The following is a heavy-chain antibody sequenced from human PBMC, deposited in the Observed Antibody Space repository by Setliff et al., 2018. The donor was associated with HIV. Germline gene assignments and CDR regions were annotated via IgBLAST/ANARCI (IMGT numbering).Heavy chain of an antibody. CDR3: ARQPLYNDYDWRSYYFDY. V-gene: IGHV4-59*08. CDR1: GGSIRSHY. Sequence: SETLSLTCTVSGGSIRSHYWSWIRQPPGKRLEWIGYIYYSGSTYYSPSLNSRFTISVDTSKNQFSLKLRSVTAADTAVYYCARQPLYNDYDWRSYYFDYWGQGSLVTVSS. D-gene: IGHD5-12*01. CDR2: IYYSGST. J-gene: IGHJ4*02.